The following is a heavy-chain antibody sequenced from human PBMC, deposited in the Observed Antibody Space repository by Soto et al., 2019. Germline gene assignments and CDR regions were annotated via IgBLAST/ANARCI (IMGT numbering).Heavy chain of an antibody. Sequence: QVQLQESGPGLVKPSGTLSFTCAVSGGSISSSNWWSWVRQPPGKGLEWNGEIYHGGSTNYNPSLKSRVTISVDKSKNQFSLKLSSVTAADTAVYFCARVSGSYYYGMDVWGQGTTVTVSS. J-gene: IGHJ6*02. D-gene: IGHD1-26*01. V-gene: IGHV4-4*02. CDR2: IYHGGST. CDR3: ARVSGSYYYGMDV. CDR1: GGSISSSNW.